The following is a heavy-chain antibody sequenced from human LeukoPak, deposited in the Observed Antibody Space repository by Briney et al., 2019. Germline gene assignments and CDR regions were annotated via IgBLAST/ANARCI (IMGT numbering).Heavy chain of an antibody. Sequence: GGSLRLSCAASGFTFSESWMTWVRQVPGQGLEGVAHIYHEGGGIQYVDSVKGRFTISRDNAKVSVYLQMNGLRAEDTAIYHCATYINWVAGDVWGQGTTVIVSS. D-gene: IGHD1-1*01. V-gene: IGHV3-7*01. CDR1: GFTFSESW. CDR3: ATYINWVAGDV. CDR2: IYHEGGGI. J-gene: IGHJ6*02.